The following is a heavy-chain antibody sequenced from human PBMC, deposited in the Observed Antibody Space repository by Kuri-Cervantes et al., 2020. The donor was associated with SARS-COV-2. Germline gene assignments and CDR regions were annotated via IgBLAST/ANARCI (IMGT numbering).Heavy chain of an antibody. V-gene: IGHV3-23*01. J-gene: IGHJ4*02. CDR2: ISGSGGST. CDR1: GFSLSTSG. CDR3: VRGGIAATGPDDY. D-gene: IGHD6-13*01. Sequence: LTLTCTSSGFSLSTSGMCVSSVRQAPGKGLEWVSAISGSGGSTYYADSVKGRFSISRDNSKNTLFLQMNSLRAGDTAIYYCVRGGIAATGPDDYWGQGTLVTVSS.